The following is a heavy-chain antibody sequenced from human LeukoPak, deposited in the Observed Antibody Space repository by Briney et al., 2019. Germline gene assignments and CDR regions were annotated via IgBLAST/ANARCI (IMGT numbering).Heavy chain of an antibody. D-gene: IGHD2-21*02. Sequence: PSETLSLTCTVSGGSISSSSYYWGWIRQPPGKGLEWIGSIYYSGSTYYNPSLKSRVTISVDTSKNQFSLKLSSVTAADTAVYYCARGTGAKTYCGGDCYSRGRRYYYYYYMDVWGKGTTVTVSS. CDR3: ARGTGAKTYCGGDCYSRGRRYYYYYYMDV. V-gene: IGHV4-39*07. J-gene: IGHJ6*03. CDR2: IYYSGST. CDR1: GGSISSSSYY.